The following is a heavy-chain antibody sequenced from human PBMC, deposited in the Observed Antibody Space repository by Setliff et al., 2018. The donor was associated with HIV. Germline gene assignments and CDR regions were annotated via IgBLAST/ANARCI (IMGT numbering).Heavy chain of an antibody. CDR2: IYYSGST. CDR1: GGSISSYY. V-gene: IGHV4-59*01. Sequence: SETLSLTCTVSGGSISSYYWSWIRQPPGKGLEWIGYIYYSGSTNYNPSLKSRVTISVDTSKNQFSLKLSSVTAADTAVYYCARDRSSGRGYYYCYYMDVWGKGTTVTVS. D-gene: IGHD6-19*01. CDR3: ARDRSSGRGYYYCYYMDV. J-gene: IGHJ6*03.